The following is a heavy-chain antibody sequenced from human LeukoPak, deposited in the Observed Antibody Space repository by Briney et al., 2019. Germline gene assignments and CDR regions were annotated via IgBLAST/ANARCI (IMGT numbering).Heavy chain of an antibody. CDR2: IRYDGSNK. CDR3: ARVGSNGDYYYYYMDV. D-gene: IGHD1-26*01. CDR1: GFTFSSYG. J-gene: IGHJ6*03. V-gene: IGHV3-30*02. Sequence: GSLRLSCAASGFTFSSYGMHWVRQAPGKGLEWVAFIRYDGSNKYYADSVKGRFTISRDNSKNTLYLQMNSLRAEDTAVYYCARVGSNGDYYYYYMDVWGKGTTVTVSS.